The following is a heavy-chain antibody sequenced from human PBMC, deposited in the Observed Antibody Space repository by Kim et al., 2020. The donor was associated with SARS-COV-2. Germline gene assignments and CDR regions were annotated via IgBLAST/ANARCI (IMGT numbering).Heavy chain of an antibody. V-gene: IGHV3-64*01. Sequence: GGSLRLSCAASGFTFSSYAMHWVRQAPGKGLEYVSAISSNGGSTYYANSVKGRFTISRDNSKNTLYLQMGSLRAEDMAVYYCARDQLETIIGHDYYDGMGVWGQGTRVTVSS. D-gene: IGHD3-16*01. CDR1: GFTFSSYA. CDR3: ARDQLETIIGHDYYDGMGV. J-gene: IGHJ6*02. CDR2: ISSNGGST.